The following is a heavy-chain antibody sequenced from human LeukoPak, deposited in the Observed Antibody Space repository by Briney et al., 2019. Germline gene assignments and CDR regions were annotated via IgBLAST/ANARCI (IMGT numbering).Heavy chain of an antibody. D-gene: IGHD1-26*01. Sequence: SVKVSCKASGGTFSSYAISWVRQAPGQGLEWMGGIIPIFGTANYAQKFQGRVTITADESTSTAYMELSSLRSEDTAVYYCARVKGVVGATSYYFDYWGQGTLVTVSS. CDR2: IIPIFGTA. CDR3: ARVKGVVGATSYYFDY. J-gene: IGHJ4*02. V-gene: IGHV1-69*01. CDR1: GGTFSSYA.